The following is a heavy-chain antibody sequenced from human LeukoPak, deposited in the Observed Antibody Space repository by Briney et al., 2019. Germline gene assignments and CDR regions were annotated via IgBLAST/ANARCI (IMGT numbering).Heavy chain of an antibody. CDR1: GFSCSTCW. CDR3: TIHLNHDSSG. Sequence: GGSLRLSCAASGFSCSTCWMLWVRQAPGKGLECVANIKTDGSTTYYLDSVKGRFTISRNNARSILYLQMNSLRVEDTAVYYCTIHLNHDSSGWGQGALVTVSS. CDR2: IKTDGSTT. D-gene: IGHD3-22*01. V-gene: IGHV3-7*01. J-gene: IGHJ4*02.